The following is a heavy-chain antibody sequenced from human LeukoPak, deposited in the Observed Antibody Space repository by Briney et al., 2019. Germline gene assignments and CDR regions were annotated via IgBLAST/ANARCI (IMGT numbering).Heavy chain of an antibody. J-gene: IGHJ4*02. V-gene: IGHV3-23*01. CDR3: AKDHGDDSSGYYNY. D-gene: IGHD3-22*01. Sequence: GSLRLSCAASGFTFSSYAMSWVRQAPGKGLEWVSAISGSGGSTYYADSVKGRFTISRDNSKNTLYLQMNSLRAEDTAVYYCAKDHGDDSSGYYNYWGQGTLVTVSS. CDR2: ISGSGGST. CDR1: GFTFSSYA.